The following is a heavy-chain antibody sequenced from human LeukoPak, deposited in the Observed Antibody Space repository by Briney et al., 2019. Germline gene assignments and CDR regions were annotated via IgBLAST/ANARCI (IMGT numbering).Heavy chain of an antibody. Sequence: SVYGASTYYADSVKGRFTISRDNSKNTLYLQMNSLRAEDTAIYYCAKEYCSGGNCYSFFDSWGQGTLVTVSS. J-gene: IGHJ4*02. V-gene: IGHV3-23*01. D-gene: IGHD2-15*01. CDR2: SVYGAST. CDR3: AKEYCSGGNCYSFFDS.